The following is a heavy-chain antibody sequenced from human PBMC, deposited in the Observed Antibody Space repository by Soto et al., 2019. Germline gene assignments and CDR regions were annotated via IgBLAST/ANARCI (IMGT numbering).Heavy chain of an antibody. CDR2: LYYSGST. J-gene: IGHJ5*02. D-gene: IGHD4-17*01. V-gene: IGHV4-59*01. CDR3: AREFYVDYVWFDP. CDR1: GGSISSYY. Sequence: QVQLQESGPGLVKPSETLSLTCTVSGGSISSYYWSWIRQPPGKGLEWIGYLYYSGSTNYNPSLKSRVTISVDTSKHQCSLKLSSVTAADTAVYYCAREFYVDYVWFDPWGQGTLVPVSS.